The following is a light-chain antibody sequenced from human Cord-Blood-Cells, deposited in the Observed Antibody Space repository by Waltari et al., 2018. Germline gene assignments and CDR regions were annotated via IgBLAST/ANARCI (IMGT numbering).Light chain of an antibody. CDR2: DVS. V-gene: IGLV2-14*01. CDR3: SSYTSSSTPYV. CDR1: SSDVCGYNY. J-gene: IGLJ1*01. Sequence: QSALTQPASVSASPGQSITISCTGTSSDVCGYNYVTWYQQHPGKAPKPMIYDVSKRPSGVSNRFSGSKSGNTASLTISGLQAEDEADYYCSSYTSSSTPYVFGTGTKVTVL.